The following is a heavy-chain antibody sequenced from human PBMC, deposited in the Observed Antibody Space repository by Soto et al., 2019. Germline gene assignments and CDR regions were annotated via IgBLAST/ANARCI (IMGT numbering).Heavy chain of an antibody. CDR1: GFTFGDYA. CDR3: VWVHLDY. Sequence: PGGSLRLSCTASGFTFGDYAMSWFRQAPGKGLEWVGSIRSKAYGGTTDYAAAVKGRFTISRDDSKNTLYLQMNSLESEDTAVYYCVWVHLDYWGQGTLVTVSS. J-gene: IGHJ4*02. CDR2: IRSKAYGGTT. D-gene: IGHD1-26*01. V-gene: IGHV3-49*03.